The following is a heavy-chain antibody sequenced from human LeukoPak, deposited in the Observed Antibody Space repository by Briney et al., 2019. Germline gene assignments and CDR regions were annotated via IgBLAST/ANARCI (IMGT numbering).Heavy chain of an antibody. V-gene: IGHV3-21*01. J-gene: IGHJ4*02. CDR3: ARDGPYYCDSSGYSFLAY. CDR2: ISSSSSYI. D-gene: IGHD3-22*01. Sequence: GGSLRLSCAASGFTFSSYSMNWVRQAPGKGLEWVSSISSSSSYIYYADSVKGRFTISRDNAKNSLYLQMSSLRAEDTAVYYCARDGPYYCDSSGYSFLAYWGQGTLVTVSS. CDR1: GFTFSSYS.